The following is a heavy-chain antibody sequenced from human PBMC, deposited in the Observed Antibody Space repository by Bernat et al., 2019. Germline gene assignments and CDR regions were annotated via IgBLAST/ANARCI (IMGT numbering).Heavy chain of an antibody. CDR3: ARRLCPLGVIDY. CDR1: GFSLSTSGMC. Sequence: QVTLRESGPALVKPTQTLTLTCTFSGFSLSTSGMCVGWIRQPPGKALEWLARIDWDDDKYYIPSLKTRLTISKNTSKNQVVLTMTNMDPVDTATYYCARRLCPLGVIDYWGQGTLVTVSS. J-gene: IGHJ4*02. D-gene: IGHD3-16*01. CDR2: IDWDDDK. V-gene: IGHV2-70*15.